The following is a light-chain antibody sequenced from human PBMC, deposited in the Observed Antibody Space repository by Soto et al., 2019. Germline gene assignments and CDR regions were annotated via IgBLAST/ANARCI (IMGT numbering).Light chain of an antibody. CDR3: QQSYTTPRT. Sequence: DIQMTQSPSSLSASIGDRVSITCRASQTIATFLNWYQQKPGRAPKLLIYAASSLQSGVPSRISGSGSGTDFTLTISGLQREDFATYYCQQSYTTPRTFGQGTKVDIK. J-gene: IGKJ1*01. CDR2: AAS. CDR1: QTIATF. V-gene: IGKV1-39*01.